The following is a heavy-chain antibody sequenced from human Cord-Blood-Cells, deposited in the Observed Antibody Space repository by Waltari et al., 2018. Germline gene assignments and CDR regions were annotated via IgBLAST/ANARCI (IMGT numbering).Heavy chain of an antibody. CDR3: ARRSGSYYYYYGMDV. CDR2: IYPGDSDT. CDR1: GYSFTSYW. J-gene: IGHJ6*02. D-gene: IGHD1-26*01. V-gene: IGHV5-51*01. Sequence: EVQLVQSGAEVKKPGESLKISCKGSGYSFTSYWISWVRQMPGKGLEWMGIIYPGDSDTRYSPSFQGQVTISADKSISTAYLQWSSLKASDTAMYYCARRSGSYYYYYGMDVWGQGTTVTVSS.